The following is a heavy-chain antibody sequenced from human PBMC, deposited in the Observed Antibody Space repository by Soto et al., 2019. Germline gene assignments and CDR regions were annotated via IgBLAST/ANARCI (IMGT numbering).Heavy chain of an antibody. V-gene: IGHV1-69*01. CDR2: IIPIFGTA. J-gene: IGHJ6*02. CDR1: GGTFSSYA. Sequence: VKVSCKASGGTFSSYAISWVRQAPGQGLEWMGGIIPIFGTANYAQKFQGRVTITADESTSTAYMELSSLRSEDTAVYYCARSSQVTIFGVVISPDYYYGMDVWGQGTTVTVSS. CDR3: ARSSQVTIFGVVISPDYYYGMDV. D-gene: IGHD3-3*01.